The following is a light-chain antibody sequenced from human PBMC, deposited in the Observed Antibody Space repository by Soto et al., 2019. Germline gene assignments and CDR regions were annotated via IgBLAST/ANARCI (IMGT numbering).Light chain of an antibody. V-gene: IGKV3-11*01. J-gene: IGKJ1*01. Sequence: EIVLTQSPATLSLSPGERATNSCRASQSVSSYLAWYQQKPGQAPRLLIYDASNRATGIPARFSGSGSGTDFTLTISSLEPEDFAVYYCQQLRTFGQGTKVDIK. CDR1: QSVSSY. CDR2: DAS. CDR3: QQLRT.